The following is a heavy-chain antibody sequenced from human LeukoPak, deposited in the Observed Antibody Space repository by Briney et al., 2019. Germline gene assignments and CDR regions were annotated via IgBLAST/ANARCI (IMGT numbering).Heavy chain of an antibody. CDR1: GYSLSSGYY. CDR3: ARCKGHYGDY. V-gene: IGHV4-38-2*02. J-gene: IGHJ4*02. Sequence: SETLSLTCTVSGYSLSSGYYWGWVRPPPGKGLEWIGSIYHSGRTYYNPSLKSRVTISVDTSKNQFSLKLSSVTAADTAVYSCARCKGHYGDYWGQGTLVTVSS. CDR2: IYHSGRT.